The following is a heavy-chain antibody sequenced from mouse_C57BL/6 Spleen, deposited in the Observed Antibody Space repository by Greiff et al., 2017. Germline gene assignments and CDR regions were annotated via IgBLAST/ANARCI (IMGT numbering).Heavy chain of an antibody. CDR2: IYPGSGNT. CDR1: GYSFTSYY. CDR3: ARANWERNFDY. V-gene: IGHV1-66*01. D-gene: IGHD4-1*01. J-gene: IGHJ2*01. Sequence: VQLQQSGPELVKPGASVTISCKASGYSFTSYYIHWVKQRPGQGLEWIGWIYPGSGNTKYNEKFKGKATLTADTSSSTAYMQLSSLTSEDSAVYYCARANWERNFDYWGQGTTLTVSS.